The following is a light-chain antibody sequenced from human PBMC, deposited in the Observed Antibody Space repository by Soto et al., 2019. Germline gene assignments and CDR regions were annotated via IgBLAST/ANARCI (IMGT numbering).Light chain of an antibody. CDR3: LHEHNFLT. CDR1: QGIRSD. Sequence: AIQMTQSPSSLSASVGDSVTITCRASQGIRSDLAWYQQKPGKAPKLLIYAASTFLHGVPSRFSGSGSGTDFALTISSLQPEDFATYHCLHEHNFLTFGPGTKVDIK. V-gene: IGKV1-6*01. CDR2: AAS. J-gene: IGKJ3*01.